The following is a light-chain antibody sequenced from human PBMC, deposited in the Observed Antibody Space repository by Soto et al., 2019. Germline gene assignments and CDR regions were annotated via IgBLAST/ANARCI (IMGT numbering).Light chain of an antibody. CDR1: QSIRRS. CDR2: AAS. J-gene: IGKJ1*01. CDR3: HQSFNSPRK. V-gene: IGKV1-39*01. Sequence: DSQMTQSPSSLSASVGDRVTITCRATQSIRRSLNWYQQKPGKAPKLLIYAASSLQSGVPSRFSGTGSGKDFTLTISSLEPEDFAIYYSHQSFNSPRKIGQGTKV.